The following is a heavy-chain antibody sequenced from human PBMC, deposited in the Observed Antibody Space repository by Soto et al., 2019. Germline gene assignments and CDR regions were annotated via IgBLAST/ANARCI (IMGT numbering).Heavy chain of an antibody. CDR1: GGSISSGGYY. V-gene: IGHV4-31*03. Sequence: PSETLSLTCTVSGGSISSGGYYWSWIRQHPGKGLEWIGYIYYSGSTYYNPSLKSRVTISVDTSKNQFSLKLRSVTAADTAVYYCARVGYWSSTSCYTGSNFDYWGQGTLVTVSS. J-gene: IGHJ4*02. CDR2: IYYSGST. CDR3: ARVGYWSSTSCYTGSNFDY. D-gene: IGHD2-2*02.